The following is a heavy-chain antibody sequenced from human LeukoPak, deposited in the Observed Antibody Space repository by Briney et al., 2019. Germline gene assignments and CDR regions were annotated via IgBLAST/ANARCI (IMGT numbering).Heavy chain of an antibody. CDR1: GFTFSNYA. Sequence: GGSLRLSCAASGFTFSNYAMHWVRQAPDKGLEWVAIISYDGNTKYYVDSVKGRFTISRDNSKNTLYLQMNSLGAEDTAVYYCARPITMIVMDSDYWGQGTLVTVSS. V-gene: IGHV3-30*04. D-gene: IGHD3-22*01. CDR2: ISYDGNTK. J-gene: IGHJ4*02. CDR3: ARPITMIVMDSDY.